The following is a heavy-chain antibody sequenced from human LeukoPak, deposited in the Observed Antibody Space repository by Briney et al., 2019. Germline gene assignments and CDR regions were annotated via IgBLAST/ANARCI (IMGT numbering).Heavy chain of an antibody. CDR3: YVLLWFGELLYDY. D-gene: IGHD3-10*01. Sequence: ASVKVSCKASGYTFTGYYMHWVRQAPGQGLEWMGWINPNSGSTNYAQKFQGWVTMTRDTSISTAYMEPSRLRSDDTAVYYCYVLLWFGELLYDYWGQGTLVTVSS. J-gene: IGHJ4*02. CDR1: GYTFTGYY. V-gene: IGHV1-2*04. CDR2: INPNSGST.